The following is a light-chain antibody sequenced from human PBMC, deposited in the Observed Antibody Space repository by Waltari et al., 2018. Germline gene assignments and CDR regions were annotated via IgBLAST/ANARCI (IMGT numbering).Light chain of an antibody. CDR2: EAN. Sequence: QSALTQPASVSASPGQSITISCPGTSSDIASYHLVPWYQQHPGKAPKLIIYEANKRPSGVSSRFSGSKSGNTASLTISGPQAEDEANYYCYAYAGTRGVFGTGTKVTVL. J-gene: IGLJ1*01. V-gene: IGLV2-23*01. CDR1: SSDIASYHL. CDR3: YAYAGTRGV.